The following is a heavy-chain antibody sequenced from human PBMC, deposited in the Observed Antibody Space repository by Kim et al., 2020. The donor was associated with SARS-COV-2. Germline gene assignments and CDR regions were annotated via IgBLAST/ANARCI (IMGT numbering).Heavy chain of an antibody. Sequence: GGSLRLSCVVSGFTFSSHGMHWVRQAPGKGLEWVAVISFDGTRIYYADSVKGRFTITREDSKYTLYLQMNNLRAEDTALYYCARDGGGSGNDLDCWGKGT. CDR3: ARDGGGSGNDLDC. CDR1: GFTFSSHG. D-gene: IGHD3-10*01. V-gene: IGHV3-30*03. CDR2: ISFDGTRI. J-gene: IGHJ4*02.